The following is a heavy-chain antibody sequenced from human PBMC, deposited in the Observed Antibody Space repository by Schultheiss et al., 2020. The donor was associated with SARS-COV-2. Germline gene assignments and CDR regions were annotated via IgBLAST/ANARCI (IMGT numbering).Heavy chain of an antibody. CDR3: ARAHTLNTFRAGLGY. D-gene: IGHD2/OR15-2a*01. Sequence: ASVKVSCKASGYTLSSYGISWVRQAPGQGLEWMGWISAYNGNTNYAQKLQGRVTMTTDTSTSTAYMELRSLRSDDTAVYYCARAHTLNTFRAGLGYWGQGTLVTVSS. J-gene: IGHJ4*02. CDR2: ISAYNGNT. V-gene: IGHV1-18*01. CDR1: GYTLSSYG.